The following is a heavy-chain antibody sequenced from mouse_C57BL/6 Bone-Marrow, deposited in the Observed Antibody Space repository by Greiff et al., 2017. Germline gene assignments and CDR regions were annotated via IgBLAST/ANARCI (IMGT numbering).Heavy chain of an antibody. D-gene: IGHD2-4*01. V-gene: IGHV1-69*01. Sequence: QVQLQQPGAELVMPGASVKLSCKASGYTFTSYWMHWVKQRPGQGLEWIGEIDPSDSYTNYNQKFKGKSTLTVDKSYSTAYMPLSSLTSEDSAVFYCAREIYYDYDGPYWYFDVWGTGTTVTVSS. CDR1: GYTFTSYW. CDR2: IDPSDSYT. J-gene: IGHJ1*03. CDR3: AREIYYDYDGPYWYFDV.